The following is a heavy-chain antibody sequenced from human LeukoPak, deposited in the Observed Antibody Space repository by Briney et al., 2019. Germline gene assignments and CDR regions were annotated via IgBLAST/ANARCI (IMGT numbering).Heavy chain of an antibody. CDR1: GYSFTSYW. CDR2: IYPGDSDT. Sequence: GGPLKIPGKGSGYSFTSYWIGGVRQLPGKGLGGVGIIYPGDSDTRYSPSFQGQVTISADKSISTAYLQWSSLKASDTAMYYCARQAGGILFSPYYYMDVWGKGTTVTVSS. V-gene: IGHV5-51*01. J-gene: IGHJ6*03. CDR3: ARQAGGILFSPYYYMDV. D-gene: IGHD3-10*01.